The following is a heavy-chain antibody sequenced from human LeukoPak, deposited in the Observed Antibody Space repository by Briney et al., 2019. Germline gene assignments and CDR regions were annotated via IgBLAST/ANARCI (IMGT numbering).Heavy chain of an antibody. CDR1: GFTFSRYV. CDR3: AKDLTRYYDSSGYYDY. V-gene: IGHV3-30*04. J-gene: IGHJ4*02. CDR2: ISYDGNNK. D-gene: IGHD3-22*01. Sequence: PGRSLRLSCVASGFTFSRYVMHWVRQAPGKGLEWVAFISYDGNNKYYADSVKGRFTISRDNSKNTLYLQMNSLRAEDTAVYYCAKDLTRYYDSSGYYDYWGQGTLVTVSS.